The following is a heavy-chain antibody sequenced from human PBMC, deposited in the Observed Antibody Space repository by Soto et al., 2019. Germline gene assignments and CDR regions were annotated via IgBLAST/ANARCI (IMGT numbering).Heavy chain of an antibody. J-gene: IGHJ5*02. CDR1: GDTFTSYY. Sequence: ASVKVSCKAPGDTFTSYYLNWVRQAPGQGLEWMGVINDKGCSTKYEQSFQGRATMTKDPSSSTVYMDMSRLSSDDNGIYYCARSSGGNFGIIIEGSNWFAHWGQGTLVTVSS. CDR3: ARSSGGNFGIIIEGSNWFAH. V-gene: IGHV1-46*01. D-gene: IGHD3-3*01. CDR2: INDKGCST.